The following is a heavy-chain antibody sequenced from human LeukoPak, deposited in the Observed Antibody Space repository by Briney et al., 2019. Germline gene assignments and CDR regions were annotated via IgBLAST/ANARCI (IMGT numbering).Heavy chain of an antibody. CDR3: ARDAGGPYSSSFY. J-gene: IGHJ4*02. D-gene: IGHD6-13*01. CDR2: INPNSGGT. CDR1: GYTFTGYS. V-gene: IGHV1-2*02. Sequence: GASVKVSCKASGYTFTGYSMHWVRQAPGQGLGWMGWINPNSGGTNYAQKFQGRVTITRDTSISTDYMELSRLRSDDTAVYYCARDAGGPYSSSFYWGQGTLVTVSS.